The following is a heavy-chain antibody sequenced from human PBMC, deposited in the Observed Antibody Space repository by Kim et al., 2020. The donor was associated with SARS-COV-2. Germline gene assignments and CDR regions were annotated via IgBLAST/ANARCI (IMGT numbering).Heavy chain of an antibody. CDR1: GGSFSGYY. J-gene: IGHJ4*02. D-gene: IGHD5-12*01. Sequence: SETLSLTCAVYGGSFSGYYWSWIRQPPGKGLEWIGEINHSGSTNYNPSLKSRVTISVDTSKNQFSLKLSSVTAADTAVYYCARVRYIVATMIDYWGQGTLVTVSS. V-gene: IGHV4-34*01. CDR2: INHSGST. CDR3: ARVRYIVATMIDY.